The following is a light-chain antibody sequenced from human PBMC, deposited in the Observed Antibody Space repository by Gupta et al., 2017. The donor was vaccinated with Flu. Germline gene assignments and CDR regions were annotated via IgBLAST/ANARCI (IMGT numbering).Light chain of an antibody. Sequence: PLTHSPSSLSASVGDRVTITCRASQSISSYLNWYQQKPGKAPKLLIYAASSLQSGVPSRFSGSGSGTDFTLTISSLQPEDFATYYCQQSYRTPLTFGGGTKVEIK. CDR3: QQSYRTPLT. CDR2: AAS. J-gene: IGKJ4*01. V-gene: IGKV1-39*01. CDR1: QSISSY.